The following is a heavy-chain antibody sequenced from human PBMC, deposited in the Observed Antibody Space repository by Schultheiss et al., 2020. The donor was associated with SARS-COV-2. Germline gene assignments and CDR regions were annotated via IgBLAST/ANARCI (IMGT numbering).Heavy chain of an antibody. CDR2: ISGSGGST. CDR1: GFTFSSYA. J-gene: IGHJ5*02. CDR3: ARGGDWFDP. V-gene: IGHV3-23*01. Sequence: GESLKISCAASGFTFSSYAMSWVRQAPGKGLEWVSAISGSGGSTYYADSVKGRFTISRDNSKNTLYLQMNSLRAEDTAVYYCARGGDWFDPWGQGTLVTVSS.